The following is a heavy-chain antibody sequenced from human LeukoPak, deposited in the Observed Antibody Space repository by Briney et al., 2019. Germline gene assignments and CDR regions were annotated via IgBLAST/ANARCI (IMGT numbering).Heavy chain of an antibody. D-gene: IGHD6-6*01. V-gene: IGHV4-34*01. CDR2: INHSGST. CDR3: ARRAIAARPWDY. CDR1: GRSFSGYY. Sequence: SETLSLTCAVYGRSFSGYYWSWIRQPPGKGLEWIGEINHSGSTNYNPSLKSRVTISVDTSKNQFSLKLSSVTAADTAVYYCARRAIAARPWDYWGQGTLVTVSS. J-gene: IGHJ4*02.